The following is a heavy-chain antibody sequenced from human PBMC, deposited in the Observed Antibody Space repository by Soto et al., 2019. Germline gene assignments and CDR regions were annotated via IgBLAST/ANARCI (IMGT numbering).Heavy chain of an antibody. CDR2: ISAYNGNT. J-gene: IGHJ6*02. Sequence: QVQLVQSGAEVKKPGASVKVSCKASGYTFTSYGISWVRQAPGQELEWMGWISAYNGNTNYAQKLQGRVTMTTDTSTSTAYMELRSLRSDDTAVYYCARDRSNDFWSGYYLYYYYGMDVWGQGTTVTVSS. CDR1: GYTFTSYG. D-gene: IGHD3-3*01. V-gene: IGHV1-18*04. CDR3: ARDRSNDFWSGYYLYYYYGMDV.